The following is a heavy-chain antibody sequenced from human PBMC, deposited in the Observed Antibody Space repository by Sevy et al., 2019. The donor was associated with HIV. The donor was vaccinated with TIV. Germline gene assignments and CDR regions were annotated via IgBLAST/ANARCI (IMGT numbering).Heavy chain of an antibody. CDR1: GFTFTNAW. CDR3: TLEGLYCSGGSGYSEGFDS. Sequence: GGSLRLSCAAFGFTFTNAWMSWVRQAPGKGLEWVGRIKSKTDGGTTDYAAPVKGRFTISRDDSKNTLYLHMNSLKTGDTAVYYCTLEGLYCSGGSGYSEGFDSWGQGTLVTVSS. V-gene: IGHV3-15*01. CDR2: IKSKTDGGTT. J-gene: IGHJ4*02. D-gene: IGHD2-15*01.